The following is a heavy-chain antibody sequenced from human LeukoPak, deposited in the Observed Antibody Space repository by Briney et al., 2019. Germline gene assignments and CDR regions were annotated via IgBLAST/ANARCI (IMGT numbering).Heavy chain of an antibody. V-gene: IGHV3-21*06. CDR3: ARVDYYDSIDY. D-gene: IGHD3-22*01. CDR1: GFTFSNYG. Sequence: GGSLRLSCAASGFTFSNYGMNWVRQAPGKGLEWVSSISTSSGYIYYADSVKGRFTISRDNAKNSLYLQMNSLGAEDTAVYYCARVDYYDSIDYWGQGTLVTVSS. CDR2: ISTSSGYI. J-gene: IGHJ4*02.